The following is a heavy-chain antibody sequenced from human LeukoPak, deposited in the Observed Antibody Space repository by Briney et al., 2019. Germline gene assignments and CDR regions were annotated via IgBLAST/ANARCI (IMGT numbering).Heavy chain of an antibody. V-gene: IGHV4-34*01. CDR2: IKHRGST. CDR1: GGSFTGYY. CDR3: AKVYSSSPQDVFDV. D-gene: IGHD6-6*01. J-gene: IGHJ3*01. Sequence: SETLSLTCAVYGGSFTGYYWSWIRQSPDKGLGWIGEIKHRGSTNYNSSLKSRLTISADTSKNQFSLHLSSVTAADTAVYYCAKVYSSSPQDVFDVWGQGTMVTVSS.